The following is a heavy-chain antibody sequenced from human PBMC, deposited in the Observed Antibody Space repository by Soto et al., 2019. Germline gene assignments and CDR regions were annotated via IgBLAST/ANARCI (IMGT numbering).Heavy chain of an antibody. CDR3: ARRVEMATMPPYFDY. J-gene: IGHJ4*02. D-gene: IGHD5-12*01. Sequence: QVQLQESGPGLVKPSQTLSLTCTVSGGSISSGGYYWSWIRQHPGKGLEWIGYIYYSGSTYYNPSLKSRITISVDPSKNQFALKLSSVTAADTAVYYCARRVEMATMPPYFDYWGQGTLVTVSS. CDR2: IYYSGST. CDR1: GGSISSGGYY. V-gene: IGHV4-31*03.